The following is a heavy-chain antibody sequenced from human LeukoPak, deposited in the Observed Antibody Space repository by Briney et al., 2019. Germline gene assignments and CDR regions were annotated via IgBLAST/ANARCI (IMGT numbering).Heavy chain of an antibody. CDR2: IRSDGSIT. Sequence: GGSLRLSCAASGFTFSSYWMHWVRQAPGKGLVWVSRIRSDGSITSYADSVKGRFTISRDNAKNTLYLQMNSLRAEDTAVYYCARDLAVTTALIPNDYWGQGTLVTVSS. V-gene: IGHV3-74*01. CDR3: ARDLAVTTALIPNDY. D-gene: IGHD4-17*01. J-gene: IGHJ4*02. CDR1: GFTFSSYW.